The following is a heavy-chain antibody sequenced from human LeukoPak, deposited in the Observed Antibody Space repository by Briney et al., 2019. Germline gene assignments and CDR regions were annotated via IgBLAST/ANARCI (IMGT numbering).Heavy chain of an antibody. D-gene: IGHD2-2*01. Sequence: VKVSCKASGYTFTGYYMHWVRQAPGQGLEWRGWVNPNSGGTNYAQKVQGRVTITRDKSISTAYMELSRLRADDTAVYYCADCSSTSCSLNFDYWGPGTLVTVSS. V-gene: IGHV1-2*02. CDR1: GYTFTGYY. CDR3: ADCSSTSCSLNFDY. J-gene: IGHJ4*02. CDR2: VNPNSGGT.